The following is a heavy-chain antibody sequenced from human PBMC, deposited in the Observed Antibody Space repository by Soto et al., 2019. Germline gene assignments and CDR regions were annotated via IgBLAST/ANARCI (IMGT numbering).Heavy chain of an antibody. Sequence: SVKVSCKASGGTLNNYAINWVLQAPGQGLEWMGGILPVSAPPDYAQKFQGRVSITADHSTSTVYMELSRLKSDDTAVYFCATDSNYDVSNSFWGQGTLVTVSS. V-gene: IGHV1-69*13. D-gene: IGHD3-3*01. CDR3: ATDSNYDVSNSF. CDR1: GGTLNNYA. CDR2: ILPVSAPP. J-gene: IGHJ4*02.